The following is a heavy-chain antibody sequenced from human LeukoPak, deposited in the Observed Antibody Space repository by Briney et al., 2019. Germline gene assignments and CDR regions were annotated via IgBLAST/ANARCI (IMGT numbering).Heavy chain of an antibody. Sequence: GGSLRLSCAASGFTFSSYEMNWVRQAPGKGLEWVSYISSSGSTIYYADSVKGRFTISRDNAKNSLYLQMNSLRAEDTALYYCARGGISSSGRGDYYFDYWGQGTLVTVSS. CDR2: ISSSGSTI. CDR3: ARGGISSSGRGDYYFDY. CDR1: GFTFSSYE. D-gene: IGHD6-19*01. J-gene: IGHJ4*02. V-gene: IGHV3-48*03.